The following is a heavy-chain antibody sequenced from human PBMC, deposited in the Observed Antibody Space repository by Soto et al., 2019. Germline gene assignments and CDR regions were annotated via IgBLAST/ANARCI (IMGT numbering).Heavy chain of an antibody. Sequence: SETLSLTCTVSGGSISSSSYYWGWIRQPPGKGLEWIGSIYYSGSTYYNPSLKSRVTISVDTSKNQFSLKLSSVTAADTAVYYCARLQIGGYYSVCDYWGQGTLVTVSS. J-gene: IGHJ4*02. V-gene: IGHV4-39*01. CDR1: GGSISSSSYY. CDR2: IYYSGST. D-gene: IGHD3-3*01. CDR3: ARLQIGGYYSVCDY.